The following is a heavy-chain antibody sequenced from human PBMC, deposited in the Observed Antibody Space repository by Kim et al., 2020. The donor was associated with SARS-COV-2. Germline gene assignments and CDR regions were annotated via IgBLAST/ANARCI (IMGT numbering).Heavy chain of an antibody. CDR3: ARSYHYTFDC. D-gene: IGHD4-4*01. J-gene: IGHJ4*02. CDR2: ITISSNGI. Sequence: GGSLRLSCAASGFTFTSYSMNWVRQAPGKGLEWVPYITISSNGIYYADSVKGRFTMSRDNAKNSVYLQMNSLRDEDTAVYYCARSYHYTFDCWAQGTLVTVPS. V-gene: IGHV3-48*02. CDR1: GFTFTSYS.